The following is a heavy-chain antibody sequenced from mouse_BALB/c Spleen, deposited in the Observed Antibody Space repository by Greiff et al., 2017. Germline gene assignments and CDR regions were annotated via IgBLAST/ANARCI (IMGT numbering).Heavy chain of an antibody. D-gene: IGHD1-2*01. CDR1: GFSLTSYG. Sequence: VKLVESGPGLVQPSQSLSITCTVSGFSLTSYGVHWVRQSPGKGLEWLGVIWSGGSTDYNAAFISRLSISKDNSKSQVFFKMNSLQANDTAIYYCARSFTTATAWFAYWGQGTLVTVSA. CDR3: ARSFTTATAWFAY. J-gene: IGHJ3*01. V-gene: IGHV2-2*02. CDR2: IWSGGST.